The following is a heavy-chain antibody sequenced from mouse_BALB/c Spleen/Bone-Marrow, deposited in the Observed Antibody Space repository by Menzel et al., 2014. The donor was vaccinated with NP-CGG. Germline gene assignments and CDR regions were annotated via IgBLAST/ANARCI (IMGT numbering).Heavy chain of an antibody. Sequence: VQLQQSGPELVKPGASVKISCKTSGYTFTEYTIHWVKQSHGKSLEWIGNINPNIGGTTYNQKFKGKATLTVDVSSSTAYMDLRSLTSEDSAGYCCARGRFAYWGQGTLVTVSA. CDR1: GYTFTEYT. V-gene: IGHV1-18*01. J-gene: IGHJ3*01. CDR2: INPNIGGT. CDR3: ARGRFAY.